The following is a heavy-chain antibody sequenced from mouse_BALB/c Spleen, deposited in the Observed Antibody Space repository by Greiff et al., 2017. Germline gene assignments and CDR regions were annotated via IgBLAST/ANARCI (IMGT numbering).Heavy chain of an antibody. J-gene: IGHJ4*01. CDR2: ISSGSSTI. V-gene: IGHV5-17*02. D-gene: IGHD1-1*01. CDR3: ARGTYYYGSSPYYAMDY. CDR1: GFTFSSFG. Sequence: EVQRVESGGGLVQPGGSRKLSCAASGFTFSSFGMHWVRQAPEKGLEWVAYISSGSSTIYYADTVKGRFTISRDNPKNTLFLQMTSLRSEDTAMYYCARGTYYYGSSPYYAMDYWGQGTSVTVSS.